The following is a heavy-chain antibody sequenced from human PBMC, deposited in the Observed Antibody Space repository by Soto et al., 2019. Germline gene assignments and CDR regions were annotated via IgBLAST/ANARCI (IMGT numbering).Heavy chain of an antibody. D-gene: IGHD6-13*01. CDR2: IIPIFGTA. CDR3: ARGADTAIPAGIAAAGTVYYYYYGMDV. CDR1: GGTFSSYA. V-gene: IGHV1-69*12. Sequence: QVQLVQSGAEVKKPGSSVKVSCKASGGTFSSYAISWVRQAPGQGLEWMGGIIPIFGTANYAQKFQGRVTITADESTSTAYRELSSLRSEDTAVYYCARGADTAIPAGIAAAGTVYYYYYGMDVWGQGTTVTVSS. J-gene: IGHJ6*02.